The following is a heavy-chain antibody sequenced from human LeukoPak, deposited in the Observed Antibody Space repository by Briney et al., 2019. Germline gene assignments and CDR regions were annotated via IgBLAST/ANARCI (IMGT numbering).Heavy chain of an antibody. J-gene: IGHJ4*02. CDR2: IYYSGST. V-gene: IGHV4-59*01. CDR3: ARDPGDYYYDSSGYLDY. D-gene: IGHD3-22*01. CDR1: GGSISSYY. Sequence: SETLSLTCTVSGGSISSYYWSWIRQPPGKGLEWIGYIYYSGSTNYNPSLKSRVTISVDTSKNQFSLKLSSVTAADTAVYYCARDPGDYYYDSSGYLDYWGQGTLVTVSS.